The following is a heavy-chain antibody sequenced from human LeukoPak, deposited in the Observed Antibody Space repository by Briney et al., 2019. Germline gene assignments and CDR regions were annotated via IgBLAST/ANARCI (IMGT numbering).Heavy chain of an antibody. CDR3: ARDLTPGITSYYFDC. J-gene: IGHJ4*02. CDR1: GHTLTEIS. Sequence: ASVKVSCKASGHTLTEISMHWVRQAPGKGVEWMGGVDPEDGETIYAQKFQGRVTITADESTSTAYMELSSLRSEDTAVYYCARDLTPGITSYYFDCWGQGTLVTVSS. D-gene: IGHD3-3*01. V-gene: IGHV1-24*01. CDR2: VDPEDGET.